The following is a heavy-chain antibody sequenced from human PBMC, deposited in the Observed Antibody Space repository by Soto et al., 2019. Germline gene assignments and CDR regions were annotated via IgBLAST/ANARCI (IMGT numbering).Heavy chain of an antibody. J-gene: IGHJ4*02. CDR1: GFTFDDYT. Sequence: PGGSLRLSCAASGFTFDDYTMHWVGQAPGKGLEWVAVISYDGSNKYYADSVKGRFTISRDNSKNTLYLQMNSLRAEDTAVYYCARDDQWLATGGLADYWGQGTLVTVSS. CDR3: ARDDQWLATGGLADY. D-gene: IGHD6-19*01. V-gene: IGHV3-30*03. CDR2: ISYDGSNK.